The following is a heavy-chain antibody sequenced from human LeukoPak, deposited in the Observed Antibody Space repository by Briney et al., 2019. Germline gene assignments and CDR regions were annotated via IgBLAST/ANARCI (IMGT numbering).Heavy chain of an antibody. CDR2: ISSRGGST. D-gene: IGHD2-8*01. J-gene: IGHJ6*02. CDR1: GFTFSRYG. CDR3: VTGGVYSKDGIDV. Sequence: GGSLRLYCSASGFTFSRYGMHWVRQAPGKGLEYVSTISSRGGSTYYAESVKGRFSISRDTSKYTLYLQMSSLRPEDTAVYYCVTGGVYSKDGIDVWGQASSLTVSS. V-gene: IGHV3-64D*09.